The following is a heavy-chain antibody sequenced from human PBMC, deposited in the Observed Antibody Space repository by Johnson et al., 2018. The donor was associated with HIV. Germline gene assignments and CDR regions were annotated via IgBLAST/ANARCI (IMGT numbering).Heavy chain of an antibody. CDR3: ARGMSSGPWAGGDAFDI. Sequence: VQLVESGGGLVQPGGSLRLSCAASGFTFSSYWMSWVRPAPGKGLEWVPGKGLEWVANIKQDGGEKYYVDSVKGRLPISRDNAKNSLYLQMNSLSAEDTAVYYCARGMSSGPWAGGDAFDIWGQGTMVTVSS. CDR1: GFTFSSYW. D-gene: IGHD3-22*01. J-gene: IGHJ3*02. V-gene: IGHV3-7*01. CDR2: IKQDGGEK.